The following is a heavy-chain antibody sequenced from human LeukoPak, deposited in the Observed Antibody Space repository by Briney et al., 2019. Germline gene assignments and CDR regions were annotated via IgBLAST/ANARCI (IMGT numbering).Heavy chain of an antibody. V-gene: IGHV4-38-2*02. CDR1: GDSISSGYY. J-gene: IGHJ5*02. D-gene: IGHD3-22*01. Sequence: SETLSLTCTVSGDSISSGYYWGWIRQPPGRGLEWIGSIHHSGSSYYNPSLKSRVTITVDTSKNQFSLKLSSVTAADTAVHYCARYYDGSGSPRFDPWGQGTLVTVSS. CDR3: ARYYDGSGSPRFDP. CDR2: IHHSGSS.